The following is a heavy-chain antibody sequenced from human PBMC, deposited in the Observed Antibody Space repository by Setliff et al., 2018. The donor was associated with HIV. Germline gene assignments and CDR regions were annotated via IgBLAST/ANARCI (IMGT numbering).Heavy chain of an antibody. Sequence: SETLSLTCSVYGTSFSDHYWSWVRQTPGKGLEWIGEMNQSGTTNYNPSLKSRVTMSIDTSERQFSLKLTSVTAADTAVYYCVRWYYCVSGACYRADYWGQGTLVTVS. J-gene: IGHJ4*02. CDR3: VRWYYCVSGACYRADY. CDR2: MNQSGTT. D-gene: IGHD2-21*02. V-gene: IGHV4-34*01. CDR1: GTSFSDHY.